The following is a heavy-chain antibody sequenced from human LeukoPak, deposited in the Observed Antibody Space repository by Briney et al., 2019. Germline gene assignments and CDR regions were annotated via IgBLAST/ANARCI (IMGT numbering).Heavy chain of an antibody. CDR3: AKVSQQLNDFDY. CDR1: GFKFDDYA. D-gene: IGHD3-10*01. V-gene: IGHV3-9*01. CDR2: ITWNCGRL. Sequence: GRSLTLSCATSGFKFDDYAMHWVRQAAGRGLEGISGITWNCGRLDYADSVQGRFAISRDSDKKSLYLQMDRLRAHDTDVYFCAKVSQQLNDFDYWGPGTRVTVSS. J-gene: IGHJ4*02.